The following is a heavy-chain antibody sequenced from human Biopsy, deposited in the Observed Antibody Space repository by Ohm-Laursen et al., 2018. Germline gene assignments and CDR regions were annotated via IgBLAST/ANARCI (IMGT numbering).Heavy chain of an antibody. CDR2: IWYDGTNK. CDR1: GFSFSTYG. D-gene: IGHD2-2*01. CDR3: ARGGPHVRAGGSAFDY. V-gene: IGHV3-33*07. Sequence: PLRLSCAASGFSFSTYGIYWVRQAPGKGLEWVASIWYDGTNKYYAESVKGRLTISRDKSKNTLYLQMNSLRAEDTAVYFCARGGPHVRAGGSAFDYWGQGTLVTVSS. J-gene: IGHJ4*02.